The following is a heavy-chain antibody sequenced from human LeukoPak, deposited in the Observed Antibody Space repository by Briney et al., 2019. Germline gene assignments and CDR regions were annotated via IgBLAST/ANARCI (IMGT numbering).Heavy chain of an antibody. CDR2: IYYSGRT. V-gene: IGHV4-59*12. J-gene: IGHJ5*02. CDR1: GGSISSYY. Sequence: SETLSLTCTVSGGSISSYYWNWIRQPPGKGLEWIGYIYYSGRTNYNPSLKSRVTISVDTSKNQFSLKLSSVTAADTAVYYCARDPDSSGSSPFDPWGQGTLVTVSS. CDR3: ARDPDSSGSSPFDP. D-gene: IGHD3-22*01.